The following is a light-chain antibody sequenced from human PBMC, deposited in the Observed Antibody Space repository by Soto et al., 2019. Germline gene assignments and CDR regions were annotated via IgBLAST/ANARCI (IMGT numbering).Light chain of an antibody. CDR3: QQYNDWPRT. CDR2: GAS. V-gene: IGKV3-15*01. CDR1: QSFSSN. Sequence: IVMTKSPAALSVSPGERVTLSCRASQSFSSNLAWYQHKPGQAPRLLIYGASTTATDVPPRFSGSGSGTEFTLTISNLQSEDFAVYYCQQYNDWPRTFGQGTRLAIK. J-gene: IGKJ5*01.